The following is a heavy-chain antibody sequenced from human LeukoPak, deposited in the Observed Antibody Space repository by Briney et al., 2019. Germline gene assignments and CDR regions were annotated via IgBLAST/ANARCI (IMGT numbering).Heavy chain of an antibody. CDR3: AKDNGPSPRRSGSAGDY. Sequence: GGSLRLSCAASGFTFSSYGMHWVRQAPGKGLEWVAFIRYDGSNKYYADSVKGRFTISRDNSKNTLYLQMNSLRAEDTAVYYCAKDNGPSPRRSGSAGDYWGQGTLVTVSS. D-gene: IGHD1-26*01. CDR2: IRYDGSNK. V-gene: IGHV3-30*02. J-gene: IGHJ4*02. CDR1: GFTFSSYG.